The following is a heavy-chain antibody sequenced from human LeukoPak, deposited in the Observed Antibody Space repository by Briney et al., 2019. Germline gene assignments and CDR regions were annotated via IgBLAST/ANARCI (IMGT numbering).Heavy chain of an antibody. J-gene: IGHJ4*02. CDR1: GFTVSSNY. D-gene: IGHD1-26*01. CDR3: ASWGEGALDN. V-gene: IGHV3-48*01. CDR2: ISTSTTTI. Sequence: GGSLRLSCAASGFTVSSNYMSWVRQAPGKGLEWISYISTSTTTIYYANSVKGRFTISRDNAKKSLYLQMNSLRVEDTGVYYCASWGEGALDNWGQGTLVTVSS.